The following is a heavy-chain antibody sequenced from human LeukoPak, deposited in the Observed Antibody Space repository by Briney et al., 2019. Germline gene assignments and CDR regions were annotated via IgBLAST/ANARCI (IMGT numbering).Heavy chain of an antibody. CDR2: ISGSGGST. CDR1: GFTFSSYG. J-gene: IGHJ5*02. D-gene: IGHD3-10*01. CDR3: AKELYYYGSGSWLSWFDP. V-gene: IGHV3-23*01. Sequence: QAGGTLRLSCAASGFTFSSYGMSWVRQAPGKGLEWVSAISGSGGSTYYADSVKGRFTISRDNSKNTLYLQMNSLRAEDTAVYYCAKELYYYGSGSWLSWFDPWGQGTLVTVSS.